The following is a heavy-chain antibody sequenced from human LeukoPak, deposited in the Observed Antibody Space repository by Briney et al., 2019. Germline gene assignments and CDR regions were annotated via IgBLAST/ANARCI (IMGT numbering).Heavy chain of an antibody. V-gene: IGHV3-23*01. CDR2: ISGSGGST. CDR3: AKGGIAVAGKQIVDY. D-gene: IGHD6-19*01. Sequence: GGSLRLSCAASGFTFSSYAMSWVRQAPGKGLEWVSVISGSGGSTYYADSVKGRFTISRDNSKNTLYLQMNSLRAEDTAVYYCAKGGIAVAGKQIVDYWGQGTLVTVSS. CDR1: GFTFSSYA. J-gene: IGHJ4*02.